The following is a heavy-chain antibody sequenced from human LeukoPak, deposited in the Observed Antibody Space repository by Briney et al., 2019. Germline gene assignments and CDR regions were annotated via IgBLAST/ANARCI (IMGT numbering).Heavy chain of an antibody. CDR3: AKGVDAFDI. Sequence: SETLSLTCAVSGGSISSGGYSWSWIRQPPGKRLEWIGYIYYSGSTNYNPSLKSRVTISIDTSKNQFALKLSSVTAADRAVYYCAKGVDAFDIWGQGTMVTVSS. CDR1: GGSISSGGYS. CDR2: IYYSGST. J-gene: IGHJ3*02. V-gene: IGHV4-61*08.